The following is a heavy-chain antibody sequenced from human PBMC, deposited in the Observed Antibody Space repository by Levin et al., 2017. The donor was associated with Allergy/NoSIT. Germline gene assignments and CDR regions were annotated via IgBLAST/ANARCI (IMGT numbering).Heavy chain of an antibody. Sequence: ASVKVSCKASGYTFTGYYMHWVRQAPGQGLEWMGWINPNSGGTNYAQKFQGRVTMTRDTSISTAYMELSRLRSDDTAVYYCALASGSYETTGYGADAFDIWGQGTMVTVSS. J-gene: IGHJ3*02. CDR3: ALASGSYETTGYGADAFDI. V-gene: IGHV1-2*02. CDR1: GYTFTGYY. D-gene: IGHD1-26*01. CDR2: INPNSGGT.